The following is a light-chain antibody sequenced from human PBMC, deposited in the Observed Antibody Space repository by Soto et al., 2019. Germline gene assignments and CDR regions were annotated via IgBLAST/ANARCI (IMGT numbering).Light chain of an antibody. Sequence: VFTQSPSTLSLSPGERATLSCRASQSVSGFLAWFQQKPGQAPRLLIYDASNRATGIPDRFSGSGSGTDFTLTISRLEPEDFAVYYCQQYDNSPLTFGGGTKVHIK. J-gene: IGKJ4*01. CDR2: DAS. CDR3: QQYDNSPLT. V-gene: IGKV3-20*01. CDR1: QSVSGF.